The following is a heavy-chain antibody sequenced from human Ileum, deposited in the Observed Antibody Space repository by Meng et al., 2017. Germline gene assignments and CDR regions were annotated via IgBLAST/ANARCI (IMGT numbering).Heavy chain of an antibody. CDR1: GGTFISYA. CDR3: ARRDFGSGMAVVDY. Sequence: SVQVSCKASGGTFISYAISWVRQAAGQGLEWMGGIIPIFGTANYAQKFQGRVTITADESTSTAYMELSSLRSEDTAVYYCARRDFGSGMAVVDYWGQGTLVTVSS. J-gene: IGHJ4*02. CDR2: IIPIFGTA. V-gene: IGHV1-69*13. D-gene: IGHD3-10*01.